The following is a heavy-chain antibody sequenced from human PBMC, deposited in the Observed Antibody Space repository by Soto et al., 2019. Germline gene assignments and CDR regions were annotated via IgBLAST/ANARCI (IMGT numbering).Heavy chain of an antibody. V-gene: IGHV3-23*01. CDR3: ARGSAF. CDR1: GFAFSDYA. J-gene: IGHJ4*02. D-gene: IGHD2-15*01. Sequence: VELLASGGGLVQPGGSLRLSCVASGFAFSDYAMNWVRQSPGRGLEWVSGVGPGGDDTYYADSVRGRFTVSSDNAKNTLYLEMRTLTVADTATYFCARGSAFWGQGTLVTVSS. CDR2: VGPGGDDT.